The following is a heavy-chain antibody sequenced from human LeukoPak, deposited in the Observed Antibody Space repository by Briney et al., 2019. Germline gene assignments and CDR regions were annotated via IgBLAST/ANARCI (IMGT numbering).Heavy chain of an antibody. D-gene: IGHD4-17*01. CDR2: INHSGST. V-gene: IGHV4-34*01. J-gene: IGHJ4*02. CDR3: ARAGSMTTVTPFDY. Sequence: PSETLSLTCAVYGGSFSGYYWSWIRQPPGKGLEWIGEINHSGSTNYNPSLKSRVTISVDTSKNQLSLKLSSVTAADTAVYYCARAGSMTTVTPFDYWGQGTLVTVSS. CDR1: GGSFSGYY.